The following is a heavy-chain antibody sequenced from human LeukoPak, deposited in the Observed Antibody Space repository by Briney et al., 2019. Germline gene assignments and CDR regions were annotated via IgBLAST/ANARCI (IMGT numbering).Heavy chain of an antibody. J-gene: IGHJ6*03. Sequence: PGGSLRLSCTASGFTFSDYWMTWVRQAPGKGLEWLSTIGGGGRDTFYADSVKGRFTVSRDNSKNTLYLQMSSLRAEDTAVYFCAKNRGANYYNYMDVWGKGTTVTVSS. CDR2: IGGGGRDT. CDR3: AKNRGANYYNYMDV. D-gene: IGHD4/OR15-4a*01. CDR1: GFTFSDYW. V-gene: IGHV3-23*01.